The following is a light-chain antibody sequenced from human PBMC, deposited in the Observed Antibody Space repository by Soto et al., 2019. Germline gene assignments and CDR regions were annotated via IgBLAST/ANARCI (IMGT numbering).Light chain of an antibody. V-gene: IGLV2-23*01. CDR3: CSYASSSSYV. CDR2: EGS. CDR1: SSDVGSYNL. Sequence: QTALTQPASGSGSPGQAITIACTGTSSDVGSYNLVAGYQQHPGKAPKLMIYEGSKRPSGVSNRFSGSKSGNTASLTISGLQAEDEADYYCCSYASSSSYVFGTGTKVTVL. J-gene: IGLJ1*01.